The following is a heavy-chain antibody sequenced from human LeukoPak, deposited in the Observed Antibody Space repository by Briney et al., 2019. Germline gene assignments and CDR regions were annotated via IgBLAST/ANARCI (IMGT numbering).Heavy chain of an antibody. J-gene: IGHJ4*02. Sequence: PGGSLRLSCAASGFTFSSYAMSWVRQAPGKGLEWVAFIRYDGSNKYYADSVKGRFTISRDNSKNTLYLQMNSLRAEDTAVYYCAKGIGYSSSVDYWGQGTLVTVSS. CDR2: IRYDGSNK. CDR1: GFTFSSYA. CDR3: AKGIGYSSSVDY. D-gene: IGHD6-13*01. V-gene: IGHV3-30*02.